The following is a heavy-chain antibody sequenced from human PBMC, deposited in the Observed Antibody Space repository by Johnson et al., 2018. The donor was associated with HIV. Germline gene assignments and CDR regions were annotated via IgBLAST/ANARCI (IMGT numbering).Heavy chain of an antibody. CDR1: GFTFSTYD. J-gene: IGHJ3*02. CDR2: ISYDGSNK. CDR3: AKDGAMAFDI. D-gene: IGHD2-2*01. V-gene: IGHV3-30*18. Sequence: HVQFVESGGGVVQPGRSLRLSCAASGFTFSTYDMHWVRQAPGKGLEWVAIISYDGSNKYYADSVKGRFTISRDNSKNTLYLQMNSLRAEDTAVFFCAKDGAMAFDIWGQGTLVTVSS.